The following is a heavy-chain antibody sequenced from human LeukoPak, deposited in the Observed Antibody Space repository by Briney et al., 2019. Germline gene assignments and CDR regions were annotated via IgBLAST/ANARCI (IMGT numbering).Heavy chain of an antibody. CDR1: GYTFTSYG. J-gene: IGHJ4*02. V-gene: IGHV1-18*01. Sequence: ASVKVSCKASGYTFTSYGISWVRQAPGQGLEWMGWISAYNGNTNHAQKLQGRVTMATDTSTGTAYMELRSLRSDDTAVYYCARGAEDETLDYWGQGTLVTVSS. D-gene: IGHD1-14*01. CDR2: ISAYNGNT. CDR3: ARGAEDETLDY.